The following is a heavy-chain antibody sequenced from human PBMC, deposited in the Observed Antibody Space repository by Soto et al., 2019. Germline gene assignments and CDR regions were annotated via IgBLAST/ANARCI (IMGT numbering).Heavy chain of an antibody. V-gene: IGHV4-34*01. CDR1: GGSFSGYY. Sequence: PSETLSLTCAVYGGSFSGYYWSWIRQPPGKGLEWIGEINHSGSTNYNPSLKSRVTISVDTSKNQFSLKLSSVTAADTAVYYCARVRIAAAGLPTPYYYYYYGMDVWGQGTTVTVSS. J-gene: IGHJ6*02. D-gene: IGHD6-13*01. CDR2: INHSGST. CDR3: ARVRIAAAGLPTPYYYYYYGMDV.